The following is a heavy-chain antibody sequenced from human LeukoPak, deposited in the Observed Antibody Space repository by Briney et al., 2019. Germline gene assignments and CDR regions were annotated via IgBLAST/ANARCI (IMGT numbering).Heavy chain of an antibody. V-gene: IGHV3-23*01. CDR2: VRGGDAGT. CDR3: AKNRGGSYYSGSDY. D-gene: IGHD1-26*01. J-gene: IGHJ4*02. CDR1: GFTFSSYA. Sequence: GGSLRLPCAASGFTFSSYAMNWVRQAPRKGLEWVSAVRGGDAGTSYADSVKGRFTISRDNSKNTLYLQMNSLRADDTAVYYCAKNRGGSYYSGSDYWGQGTLVTVSS.